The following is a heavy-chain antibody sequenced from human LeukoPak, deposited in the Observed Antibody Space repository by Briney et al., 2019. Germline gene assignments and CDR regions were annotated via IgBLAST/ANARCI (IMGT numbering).Heavy chain of an antibody. V-gene: IGHV6-1*01. J-gene: IGHJ6*03. Sequence: SQTLSLTCAISGDSVSSNSAAWNWIRQSPSRGLEWPGRTYYRSKWYNDYAVSVKSRITINPDTSKNQFSLQLNSVTPEDTAVYYCARDRGAGYNTFYYYYYYMDVWGKGTTVTISS. CDR2: TYYRSKWYN. CDR3: ARDRGAGYNTFYYYYYYMDV. CDR1: GDSVSSNSAA. D-gene: IGHD5-24*01.